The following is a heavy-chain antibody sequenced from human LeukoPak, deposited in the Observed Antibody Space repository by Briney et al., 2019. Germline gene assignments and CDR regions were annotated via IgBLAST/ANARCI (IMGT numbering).Heavy chain of an antibody. CDR2: ISSSSSTI. CDR1: GFTFSRYS. D-gene: IGHD6-19*01. V-gene: IGHV3-48*01. CDR3: ATFRLYNSAPDY. Sequence: GGSLRLSCAASGFTFSRYSMNWVRQAPGKGLEWVSYISSSSSTIYYADSVKGRFTISRDNAKNSLYLQVNSLRAEDTAVYYCATFRLYNSAPDYWGQGSLVTVSS. J-gene: IGHJ4*02.